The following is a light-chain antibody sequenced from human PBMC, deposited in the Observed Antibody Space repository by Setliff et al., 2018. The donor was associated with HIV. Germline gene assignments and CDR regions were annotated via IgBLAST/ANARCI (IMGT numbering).Light chain of an antibody. J-gene: IGLJ2*01. CDR3: AAWDDSLNGVV. V-gene: IGLV1-44*01. CDR1: SSNIETNY. Sequence: QSVLTQPPSASGTPGQRVTISCSGNSSNIETNYVYWYQQLPGTAPKLLIYSNNQRPSGVPDRISGSKSGTSASLAISGLQSEDEADYYCAAWDDSLNGVVFGGGTKVTVL. CDR2: SNN.